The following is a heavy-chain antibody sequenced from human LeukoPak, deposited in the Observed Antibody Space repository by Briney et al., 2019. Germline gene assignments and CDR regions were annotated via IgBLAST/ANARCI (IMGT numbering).Heavy chain of an antibody. V-gene: IGHV3-23*01. Sequence: GGSLRLSCVVSGFTFSDYAMSWVRQAPEKGLDWVSVISGSAHKIRYADSVKGRFTISRDNAKNSLYLQMNSLRDEDTAVYYCARGDLTNWFDPWGQGTLVTVSS. CDR3: ARGDLTNWFDP. CDR2: ISGSAHKI. CDR1: GFTFSDYA. J-gene: IGHJ5*02.